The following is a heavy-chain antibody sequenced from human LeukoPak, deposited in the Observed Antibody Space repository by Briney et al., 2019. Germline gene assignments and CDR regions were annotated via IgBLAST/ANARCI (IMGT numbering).Heavy chain of an antibody. Sequence: PSETLSLTCTVSGGSITSYYWTWIRQPPGKGLEWIGYIYYSGSTNYSPSLKSRVTISLDTSKNQFSLKLSSVTAAGTAVYYCASGRTSGSYYIDFWGQGTLVTVSS. CDR3: ASGRTSGSYYIDF. V-gene: IGHV4-59*01. D-gene: IGHD1-26*01. J-gene: IGHJ4*02. CDR1: GGSITSYY. CDR2: IYYSGST.